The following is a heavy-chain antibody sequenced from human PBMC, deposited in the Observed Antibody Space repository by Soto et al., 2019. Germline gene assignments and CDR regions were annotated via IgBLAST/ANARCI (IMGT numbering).Heavy chain of an antibody. J-gene: IGHJ4*02. CDR1: GGTFSSYT. CDR3: ARGGYCSSTSCFYYFDY. CDR2: IIPILGIA. Sequence: QVQLVQSGAEVKKPGSSVKVSCKASGGTFSSYTISWVRQAPGQGLEWMGRIIPILGIANYAQKFQGRVTITADKSTSTAYRELSSLRSEDTAVYYCARGGYCSSTSCFYYFDYWGQGTLVTVSS. D-gene: IGHD2-2*01. V-gene: IGHV1-69*02.